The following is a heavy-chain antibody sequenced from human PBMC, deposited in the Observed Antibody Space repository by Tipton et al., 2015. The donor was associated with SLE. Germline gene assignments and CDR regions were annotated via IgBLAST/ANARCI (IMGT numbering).Heavy chain of an antibody. Sequence: TLSLTCTVSGGSISSGGYYWSWIRQHPGKGLEWIGYIYDSGSTYYNPSLESRVIISSDTSKNHFSLKVNSVTAADTAVYYCARGGHYAWFGPWGQGFLVTVSS. CDR2: IYDSGST. D-gene: IGHD3-3*01. CDR3: ARGGHYAWFGP. V-gene: IGHV4-31*03. CDR1: GGSISSGGYY. J-gene: IGHJ5*02.